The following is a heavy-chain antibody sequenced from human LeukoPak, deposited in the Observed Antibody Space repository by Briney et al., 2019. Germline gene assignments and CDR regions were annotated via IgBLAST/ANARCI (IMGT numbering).Heavy chain of an antibody. CDR1: GFTFSDYY. V-gene: IGHV3-11*01. CDR2: ISSSGSTI. D-gene: IGHD5-18*01. J-gene: IGHJ5*02. CDR3: ARARYSYAWFDP. Sequence: GGSLRLSCAASGFTFSDYYMSWIRQAPGKGLEWVSYISSSGSTIYYADSVRGRFTISRDNAKNSLYLQMNSLRAEDTAVYYCARARYSYAWFDPWGQGTLVTVSS.